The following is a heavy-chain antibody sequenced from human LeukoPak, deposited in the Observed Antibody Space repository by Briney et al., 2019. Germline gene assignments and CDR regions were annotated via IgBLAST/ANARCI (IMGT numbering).Heavy chain of an antibody. CDR2: IYYSGST. CDR1: GGSISSSSHY. V-gene: IGHV4-39*07. CDR3: AREDTGGLDH. D-gene: IGHD4-23*01. J-gene: IGHJ4*02. Sequence: PSETLSLTCSVSGGSISSSSHYWDWIRQPPGEGLEWIGSIYYSGSTYYNPSLESRVTISVDTSKNQFSLKLISVTAADTAVYYCAREDTGGLDHWGQGILVTVSP.